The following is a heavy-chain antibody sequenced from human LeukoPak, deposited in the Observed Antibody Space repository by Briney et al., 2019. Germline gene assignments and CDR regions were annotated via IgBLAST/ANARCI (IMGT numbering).Heavy chain of an antibody. J-gene: IGHJ6*02. CDR2: INPNSGGT. CDR1: GYTFTGYY. D-gene: IGHD1-14*01. V-gene: IGHV1-2*02. Sequence: GASVKVSCKASGYTFTGYYMHWVRQAPGQGLEWMGWINPNSGGTNYAQKFQGRVTMTRDTSISTAYMELSRLRSDDTAVYYCARVRNPGWNYCYGMDVWGQGTTVTVSS. CDR3: ARVRNPGWNYCYGMDV.